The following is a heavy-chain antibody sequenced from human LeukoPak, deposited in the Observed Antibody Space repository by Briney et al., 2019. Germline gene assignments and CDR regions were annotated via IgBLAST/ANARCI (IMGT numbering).Heavy chain of an antibody. CDR1: GFTFSSYG. CDR3: AKGDLWFGDPIDY. CDR2: ISGSGGST. V-gene: IGHV3-23*01. D-gene: IGHD3-10*01. J-gene: IGHJ4*01. Sequence: PGGTLRLSCAASGFTFSSYGMSWVRQAPGKGLEWVSAISGSGGSTYYADSVKGRFTISRDNSKNTLYLQMNSLRAEDTAVYYCAKGDLWFGDPIDYWGQGTLVTVSS.